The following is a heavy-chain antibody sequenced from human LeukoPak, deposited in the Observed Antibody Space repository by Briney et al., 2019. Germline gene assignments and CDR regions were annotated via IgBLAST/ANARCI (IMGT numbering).Heavy chain of an antibody. CDR2: ISAYNGNT. V-gene: IGHV1-18*01. D-gene: IGHD6-19*01. CDR1: GYTFSSCG. CDR3: ARADIRAIASSGWYGFDY. J-gene: IGHJ4*02. Sequence: GASVKVSCKASGYTFSSCGISWVRQAPGQGLEWMGWISAYNGNTNYEQKFQGRVTMTTDTSTSTAYMELRSLRSDDTAVYYCARADIRAIASSGWYGFDYWGQGTLVTVSS.